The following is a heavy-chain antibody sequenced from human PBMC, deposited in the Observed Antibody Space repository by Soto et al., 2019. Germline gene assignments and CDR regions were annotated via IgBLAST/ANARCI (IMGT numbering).Heavy chain of an antibody. CDR3: AREVVYDSSGYYPDY. D-gene: IGHD3-22*01. CDR1: GYTFTSYG. Sequence: GASVKVSCKASGYTFTSYGISWVRQAPGQGLEWMGWISAYNGNTNYAQKLQGRVTMTTDTSTSTAYMELRSLRSDDTAVYYCAREVVYDSSGYYPDYWGQGTLVTVSS. CDR2: ISAYNGNT. J-gene: IGHJ4*02. V-gene: IGHV1-18*01.